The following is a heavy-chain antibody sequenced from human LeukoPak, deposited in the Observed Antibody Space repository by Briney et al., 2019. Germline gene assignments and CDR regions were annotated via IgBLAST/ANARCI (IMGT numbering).Heavy chain of an antibody. D-gene: IGHD2-21*02. Sequence: SETLSLTCAVSGASVSSHYWSWIRQSPGKGLEWIGHIYHSGTTKYNPSLKSRVTISVDTSKNQFSLKLSSVTAADTAVYYCASLITYQPLLFVGRRGYYGMDVWGQGTTVTVSS. V-gene: IGHV4-59*02. CDR2: IYHSGTT. CDR1: GASVSSHY. CDR3: ASLITYQPLLFVGRRGYYGMDV. J-gene: IGHJ6*02.